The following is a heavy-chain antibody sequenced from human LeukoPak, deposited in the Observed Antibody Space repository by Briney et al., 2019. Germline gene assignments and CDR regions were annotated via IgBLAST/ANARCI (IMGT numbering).Heavy chain of an antibody. V-gene: IGHV1-2*02. J-gene: IGHJ4*02. Sequence: ASVKVSCKASGYTFTGYYMHWVRQAPGQGLEWMGWINPNSGGTNYAQKFQGRVTMTRDTSISTAYMELSRLRSDDTAVYYWARVFPWELSHYFDYWGQGTLVTVSS. CDR3: ARVFPWELSHYFDY. CDR2: INPNSGGT. CDR1: GYTFTGYY. D-gene: IGHD1-26*01.